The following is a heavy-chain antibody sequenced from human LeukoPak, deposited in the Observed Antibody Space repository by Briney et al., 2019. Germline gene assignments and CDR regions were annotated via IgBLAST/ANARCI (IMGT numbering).Heavy chain of an antibody. CDR1: GGSISSGGYY. Sequence: SETLSLTCTVSGGSISSGGYYWSWIRQHPGKGLEWIGYIYYSGSTYYNPSLKSRVTISVDTSKNQFSLKLSSVTAADTAVYYCARNGVADNPTYYYYYYMDVWGKGTTVTVSS. CDR3: ARNGVADNPTYYYYYYMDV. D-gene: IGHD2-8*01. J-gene: IGHJ6*03. V-gene: IGHV4-31*03. CDR2: IYYSGST.